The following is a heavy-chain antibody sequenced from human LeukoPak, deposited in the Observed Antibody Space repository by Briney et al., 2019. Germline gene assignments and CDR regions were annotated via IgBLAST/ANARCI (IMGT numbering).Heavy chain of an antibody. Sequence: KTSQTLSLTCAVSGGSISSGGYSWSWIRQPPGKGLEWIGYIYHSGSTYYNPSLKSRVTMSVDRSKNQFSLRLSSVTAADTAVYYCARGPGYNAFDAWGQGTMVTVSS. D-gene: IGHD6-13*01. V-gene: IGHV4-30-2*01. J-gene: IGHJ3*01. CDR2: IYHSGST. CDR3: ARGPGYNAFDA. CDR1: GGSISSGGYS.